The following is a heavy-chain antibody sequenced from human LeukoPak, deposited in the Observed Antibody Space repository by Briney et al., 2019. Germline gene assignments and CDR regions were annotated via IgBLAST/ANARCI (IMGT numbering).Heavy chain of an antibody. CDR3: AKAIYSGSYYGLYFQH. CDR2: ISYDGSNK. D-gene: IGHD1-26*01. V-gene: IGHV3-30*18. CDR1: GFTFSSYG. Sequence: GGSLRLSCAASGFTFSSYGMHWVRQAPGKGLEWVAVISYDGSNKYYADSVKGRFTISRDNSKNTVYLQMNSLRAEDTAVYYCAKAIYSGSYYGLYFQHWGQGTLVTVSS. J-gene: IGHJ1*01.